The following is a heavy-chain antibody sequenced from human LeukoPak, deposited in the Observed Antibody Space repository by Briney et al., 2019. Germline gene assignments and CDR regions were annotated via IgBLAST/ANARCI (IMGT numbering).Heavy chain of an antibody. CDR2: ISGSGGST. J-gene: IGHJ4*02. Sequence: ETLSLTCTVSGASISSYYWSWIRQAPGKGLEWVSAISGSGGSTYYADSVKGRFTISRDNSKNTLYLQMNSLRAEDTAVYYCASRGSYGYWGQGTLVTVSS. D-gene: IGHD1-26*01. CDR1: GASISSYY. CDR3: ASRGSYGY. V-gene: IGHV3-23*01.